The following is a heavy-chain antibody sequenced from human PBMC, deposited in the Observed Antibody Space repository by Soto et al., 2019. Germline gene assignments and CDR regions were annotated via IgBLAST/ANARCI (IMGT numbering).Heavy chain of an antibody. Sequence: ASVKVSCKASGGTFSSYAISWVRQAPGQGLEWMGGIIPIFGTANYAQKFQGRVTITADESTSTAYMELSSLRSEDTAVYYCAGVAGIMVYAQGYGMDVWGQGTTVTVSS. J-gene: IGHJ6*02. V-gene: IGHV1-69*13. D-gene: IGHD2-8*01. CDR3: AGVAGIMVYAQGYGMDV. CDR1: GGTFSSYA. CDR2: IIPIFGTA.